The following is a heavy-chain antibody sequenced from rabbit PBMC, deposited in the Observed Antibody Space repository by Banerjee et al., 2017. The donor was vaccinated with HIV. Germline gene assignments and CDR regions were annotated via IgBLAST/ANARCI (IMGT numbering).Heavy chain of an antibody. J-gene: IGHJ5*01. Sequence: QLEESGGGLVKPEGSLTLTCKVFGFSLSSWWMSWVRQAPGKGLEWIGFIYGGKGTTGFASWVNGRFTISSDDAQNTVDLQMNSLTAADTATYFCARGYDDYGENWLDLWGPGTLVTVS. CDR2: IYGGKGTT. D-gene: IGHD2-1*01. V-gene: IGHV1S7*01. CDR1: GFSLSSWW. CDR3: ARGYDDYGENWLDL.